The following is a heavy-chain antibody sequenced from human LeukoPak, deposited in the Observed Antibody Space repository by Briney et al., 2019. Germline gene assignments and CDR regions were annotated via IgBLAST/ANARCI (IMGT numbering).Heavy chain of an antibody. J-gene: IGHJ3*02. CDR2: LYGGGTT. V-gene: IGHV3-53*01. CDR3: ARGRVGARDVFDI. D-gene: IGHD1-26*01. CDR1: GVTVSSNC. Sequence: GGSLRLSCAVFGVTVSSNCMSWVRQAPGKGLEWVSVLYGGGTTYYADSVKGRFTISRDNSKNTLFLQMNSLRAEDTAVYYCARGRVGARDVFDIWGQGTMVTVSS.